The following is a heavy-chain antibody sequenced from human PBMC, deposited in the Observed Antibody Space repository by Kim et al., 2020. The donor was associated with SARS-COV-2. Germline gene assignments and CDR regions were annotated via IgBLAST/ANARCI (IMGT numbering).Heavy chain of an antibody. Sequence: GGSLRLSCAASGFIYSDYYMNWIRQAPGKGLVWVSYISNSGDTIYYADFVKGRFTISRDNAKKTLYLQMNSLSPEDTAVYYCARGSYSTGYSDAFAVWGQGTMVTVSS. D-gene: IGHD2-8*02. J-gene: IGHJ3*01. V-gene: IGHV3-11*01. CDR2: ISNSGDTI. CDR3: ARGSYSTGYSDAFAV. CDR1: GFIYSDYY.